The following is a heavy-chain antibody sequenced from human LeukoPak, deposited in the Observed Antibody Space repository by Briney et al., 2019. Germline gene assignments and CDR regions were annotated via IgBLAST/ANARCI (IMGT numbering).Heavy chain of an antibody. J-gene: IGHJ5*02. Sequence: PGGSLRLSCAASGFTFSSYSMNWVRQAPGRGLEWVPSISSSSSYIYYADSVKGRFTISRDNAKNSLYLQMNSLRAEDTAVYYCARVTPDSGYDYAIAVAGYSWFDPWGQGTLVTVSS. CDR2: ISSSSSYI. D-gene: IGHD5-12*01. V-gene: IGHV3-21*01. CDR1: GFTFSSYS. CDR3: ARVTPDSGYDYAIAVAGYSWFDP.